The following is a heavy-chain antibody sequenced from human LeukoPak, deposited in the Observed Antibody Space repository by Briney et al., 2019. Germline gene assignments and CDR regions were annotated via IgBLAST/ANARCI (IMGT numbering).Heavy chain of an antibody. CDR2: ISSSSSTI. CDR1: GFTFSSYS. D-gene: IGHD3-10*01. CDR3: ARDQSGVAGRWFDP. J-gene: IGHJ5*02. V-gene: IGHV3-48*01. Sequence: GGSLRLSCAASGFTFSSYSMNWVRQAPGKGLEWVSYISSSSSTIYYADSVKGRFTISRDNAKSSLYLQMNSLRAEDTAVYYCARDQSGVAGRWFDPWGQGTLVTVSS.